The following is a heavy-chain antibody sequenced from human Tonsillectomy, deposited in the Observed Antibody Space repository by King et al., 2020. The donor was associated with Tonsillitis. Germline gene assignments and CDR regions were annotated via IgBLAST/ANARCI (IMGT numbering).Heavy chain of an antibody. D-gene: IGHD6-19*01. V-gene: IGHV1-69*01. J-gene: IGHJ4*02. CDR3: ARDTAVAELGAYYFDY. Sequence: VQLVQSGAEVKKPGSSVKVSCKAYGGTFSSYAISWVRQAPGQGLEWMGGIIPIFGTANYAQKFQGRVTITADESTSTAYMELSSLRSEDTAVYYCARDTAVAELGAYYFDYWGQGTLVTVSS. CDR1: GGTFSSYA. CDR2: IIPIFGTA.